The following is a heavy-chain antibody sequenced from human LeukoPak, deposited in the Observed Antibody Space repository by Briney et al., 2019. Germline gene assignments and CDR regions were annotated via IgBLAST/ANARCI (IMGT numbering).Heavy chain of an antibody. CDR1: GATFNNYV. V-gene: IGHV1-69*04. D-gene: IGHD3-10*01. Sequence: SVKVSCKASGATFNNYVITWVRQAPGQGLEWMAMIIPSLDIVNYAQTFQDRLTITADKSTSTAYMEPRSLRSEDTAVYYCARGFGGSSRSSDYYGMDVWGQGTTVTVSS. J-gene: IGHJ6*02. CDR3: ARGFGGSSRSSDYYGMDV. CDR2: IIPSLDIV.